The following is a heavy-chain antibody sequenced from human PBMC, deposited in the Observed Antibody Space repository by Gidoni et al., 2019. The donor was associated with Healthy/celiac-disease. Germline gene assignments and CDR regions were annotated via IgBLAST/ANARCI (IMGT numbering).Heavy chain of an antibody. CDR1: VCSLSSGGYY. V-gene: IGHV4-31*03. J-gene: IGHJ3*02. CDR2: IYYSGRT. CDR3: ARGISYSPVLNAFDI. D-gene: IGHD5-18*01. Sequence: QVQLQESGPGLVTPSQTLSLPFPVSVCSLSSGGYYWSWIRQHPWKGLEWIGYIYYSGRTYYNPSLKSRVTISVDTSKNQFSLKLSSVTAADTAVYYCARGISYSPVLNAFDIWGQGTMVNVSS.